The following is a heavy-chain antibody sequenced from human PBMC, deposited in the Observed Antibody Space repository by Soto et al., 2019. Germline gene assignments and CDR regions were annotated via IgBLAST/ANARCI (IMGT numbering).Heavy chain of an antibody. D-gene: IGHD6-13*01. V-gene: IGHV1-2*02. CDR1: GYTFTGYY. CDR3: ARGPRHSSSSYFQH. Sequence: GASVKVSCKASGYTFTGYYMHWVRQAPGQGLEWMGWINPNSGGTNYAQKFQGRVTMTRDTSISTAYMELSRLRSDDMAVYYCARGPRHSSSSYFQHWGQGTLVTVSS. CDR2: INPNSGGT. J-gene: IGHJ1*01.